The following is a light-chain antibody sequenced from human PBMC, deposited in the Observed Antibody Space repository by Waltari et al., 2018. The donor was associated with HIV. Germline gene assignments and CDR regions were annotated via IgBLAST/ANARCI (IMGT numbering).Light chain of an antibody. CDR2: WAS. CDR3: QQFFSFPRT. Sequence: IVLTQSPAPLAVSLGGGATFTCKSSQSVLSSSNNKNHLAWYQQKPGQPPKLLFYWASIREVGVPDRFTGSGSGTIFNLTVSSLQADDVAVYYCQQFFSFPRTFGQGTKVEI. J-gene: IGKJ1*01. V-gene: IGKV4-1*01. CDR1: QSVLSSSNNKNH.